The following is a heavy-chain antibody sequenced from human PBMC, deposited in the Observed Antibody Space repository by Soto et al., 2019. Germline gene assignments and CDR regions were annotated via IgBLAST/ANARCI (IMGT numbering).Heavy chain of an antibody. J-gene: IGHJ5*02. CDR2: ISAYNGNT. CDR1: GYTFTSYG. CDR3: ARDRAGSGWNNWFDP. V-gene: IGHV1-18*01. D-gene: IGHD6-19*01. Sequence: ASVKVSFRASGYTFTSYGISWVRQAPGQGLEWMGCISAYNGNTNYAQKLQGRVTMTTDTSTSTAYMELRSLRSDDTAVYYCARDRAGSGWNNWFDPWGQGTLVTVSS.